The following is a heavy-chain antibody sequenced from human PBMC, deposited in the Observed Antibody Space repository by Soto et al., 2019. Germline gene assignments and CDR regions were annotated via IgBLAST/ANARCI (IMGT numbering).Heavy chain of an antibody. CDR3: ARYSGKYQGPIDY. J-gene: IGHJ4*02. Sequence: QVQLVESGGGVVQPGRSLRLSCAASGFTFSHYGIHWVRQAPGKGLEWLAVISYDGSNKHYADSVKGRFTVSRDNSTNTLYLQMYSLRAEDYAVYFCARYSGKYQGPIDYWGQGTLVTVPS. D-gene: IGHD1-26*01. V-gene: IGHV3-30*03. CDR1: GFTFSHYG. CDR2: ISYDGSNK.